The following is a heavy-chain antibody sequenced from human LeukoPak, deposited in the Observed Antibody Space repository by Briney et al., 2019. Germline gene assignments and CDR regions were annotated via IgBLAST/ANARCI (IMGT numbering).Heavy chain of an antibody. V-gene: IGHV4-59*08. J-gene: IGHJ4*02. CDR1: GGSITSYY. CDR3: AGLTTVTQGYFDS. CDR2: IYYSGST. D-gene: IGHD4-17*01. Sequence: KPSGTLSLTCTVSGGSITSYYWSWIRQPPGKGLEWIGYIYYSGSTNYNPSLKSRLTISVDASKNQFSLKLSPVTATDTAVYYCAGLTTVTQGYFDSWGQGTLVTVSS.